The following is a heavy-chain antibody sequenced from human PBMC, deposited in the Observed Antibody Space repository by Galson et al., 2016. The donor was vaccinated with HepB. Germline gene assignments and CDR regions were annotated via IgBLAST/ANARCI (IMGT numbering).Heavy chain of an antibody. Sequence: SETLSLTCAVSGGSISSYNWWSWVRQPPGKGLEWIGEIYHSGSTNYNPSLKSRVTMSVDESKNQLSLKLSSVTAADTAVYYCARDQGGRAFDIWGQGTMVTVSS. V-gene: IGHV4-4*02. CDR1: GGSISSYNW. D-gene: IGHD3-16*01. CDR2: IYHSGST. CDR3: ARDQGGRAFDI. J-gene: IGHJ3*02.